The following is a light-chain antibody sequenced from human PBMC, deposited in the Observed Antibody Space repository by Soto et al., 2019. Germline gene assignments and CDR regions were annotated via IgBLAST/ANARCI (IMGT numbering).Light chain of an antibody. CDR2: EVS. CDR3: SSYTSTSTYG. V-gene: IGLV2-18*02. CDR1: SSDVGSYNR. J-gene: IGLJ1*01. Sequence: QSVLTQPPSVSGSPGQSVTISCTGTSSDVGSYNRVSWYQQPPGTAPKLMIYEVSNRPSGVPDRFSGSKSDNTASLTLSGPQAEDGADYYCSSYTSTSTYGFGTGTKVTVL.